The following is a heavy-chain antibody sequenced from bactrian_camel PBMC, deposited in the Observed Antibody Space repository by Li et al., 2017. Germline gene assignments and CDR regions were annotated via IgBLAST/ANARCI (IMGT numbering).Heavy chain of an antibody. D-gene: IGHD1*01. J-gene: IGHJ6*01. CDR3: AAGPPGRDSAVFATWTTSGFKEHFGY. CDR2: IHTRGSA. CDR1: GFTFRYSD. Sequence: HVQLVESGGGSVQPGGSLRLSCAGSGFTFRYSDYCLGWFRQALGKEREGVAAIHTRGSAYYADSVQGRFTISQDNAENTVYLQMDNLKPEDTAMYYCAAGPPGRDSAVFATWTTSGFKEHFGYWGQGTQVTVS. V-gene: IGHV3S53*01.